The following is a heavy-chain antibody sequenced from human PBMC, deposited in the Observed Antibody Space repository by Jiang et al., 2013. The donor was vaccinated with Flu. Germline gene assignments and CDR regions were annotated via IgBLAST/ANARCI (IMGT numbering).Heavy chain of an antibody. J-gene: IGHJ3*02. CDR3: ARRRAYYYWVVYSAFDI. CDR2: IYPGDSDT. V-gene: IGHV5-51*01. Sequence: VQLLESGAEVKKPGESVKISCKGSGYTFTSNWIGWVRQMPGKGLEWMGIIYPGDSDTRYSPSFQGQVTMSVDKSISTAYLQWSSLKASDTAMYYCARRRAYYYWVVYSAFDIWGQGTMVTVSS. CDR1: GYTFTSNW. D-gene: IGHD3-22*01.